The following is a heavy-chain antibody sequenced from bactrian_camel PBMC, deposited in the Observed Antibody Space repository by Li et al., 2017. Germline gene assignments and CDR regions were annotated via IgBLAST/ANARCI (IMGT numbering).Heavy chain of an antibody. Sequence: VQLVESGGGSVQPGGSLRLSCAASGYMTSLSCMGWFRKAPGLEREGVASIYVGVGSRYLIDSVKGRFTISRDNAKNTLYLQMNELKPEDTAIYYCAAGFSKFSNWGQGTQVTVS. J-gene: IGHJ4*01. V-gene: IGHV3S54*01. CDR1: GYMTSLSC. CDR3: AAGFSKFSN. CDR2: IYVGVGSR.